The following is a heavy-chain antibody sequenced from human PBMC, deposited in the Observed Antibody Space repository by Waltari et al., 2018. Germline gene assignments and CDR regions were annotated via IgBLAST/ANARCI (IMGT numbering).Heavy chain of an antibody. CDR1: GYIFTNYA. CDR3: ARGIQLWGRGSWYFDN. CDR2: IKTKTGNP. V-gene: IGHV7-4-1*02. Sequence: QVQLVQSGSELKKPGASVKVSCKASGYIFTNYAMNWVRQAPGQGLESMGWIKTKTGNPTYAQGCRGRFVFSLDTSVSTASLQISSLKAEDTAVYYCARGIQLWGRGSWYFDNWGQGTLVTVSS. J-gene: IGHJ4*02. D-gene: IGHD3-16*01.